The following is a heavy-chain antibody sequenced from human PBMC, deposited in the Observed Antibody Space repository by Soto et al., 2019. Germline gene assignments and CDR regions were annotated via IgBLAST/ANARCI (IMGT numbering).Heavy chain of an antibody. CDR1: GFTFSSYA. CDR2: ISGSGGST. Sequence: LRLSCAASGFTFSSYAMSWVRQAPGKGLGWVSAISGSGGSTYYADSVKGRFTISRDNSKNTLYLQMNSLRAEDTAVYYCAKADRVYVQQLALYSILYSCQAPLGTLSS. J-gene: IGHJ4*02. CDR3: AKADRVYVQQLALYSILY. D-gene: IGHD6-13*01. V-gene: IGHV3-23*01.